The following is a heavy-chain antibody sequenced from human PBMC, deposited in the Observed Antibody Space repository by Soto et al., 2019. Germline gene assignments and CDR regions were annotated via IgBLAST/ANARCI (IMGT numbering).Heavy chain of an antibody. D-gene: IGHD4-17*01. V-gene: IGHV4-31*02. Sequence: WTWIRQHPGKGLEWIGYIYYSGSTYYNPSLKRRVTISVATSNNQFSLKRSSVTAADTAVYYCARGLSVTIFDNWGQRTLVTVSS. CDR2: IYYSGST. J-gene: IGHJ4*02. CDR3: ARGLSVTIFDN.